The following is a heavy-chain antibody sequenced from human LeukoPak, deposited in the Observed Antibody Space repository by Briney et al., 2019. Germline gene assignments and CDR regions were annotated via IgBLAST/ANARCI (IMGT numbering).Heavy chain of an antibody. CDR2: ISCDGSNK. Sequence: PGRSLRLSCAASGFTFSSYGMHWVRQAPGKGLVWVAVISCDGSNKYYADSVKGRFTISRDNSKNTLYLQMNSLRGEDMAVYYCAGGPTYYYDSSGYGDFDYWGQGTLVTVSS. J-gene: IGHJ4*02. CDR1: GFTFSSYG. V-gene: IGHV3-30-3*01. CDR3: AGGPTYYYDSSGYGDFDY. D-gene: IGHD3-22*01.